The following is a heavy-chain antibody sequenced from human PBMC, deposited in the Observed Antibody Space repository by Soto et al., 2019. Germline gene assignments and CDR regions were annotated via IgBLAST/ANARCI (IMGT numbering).Heavy chain of an antibody. CDR2: IKQDGSGK. V-gene: IGHV3-7*01. CDR1: GFTFSSYW. D-gene: IGHD3-3*01. Sequence: EVQLVESGGGLVQPGGSLRLSCAASGFTFSSYWMSWVRQAPGKGLEWVANIKQDGSGKYYVDSVKGRFTSSRDHAKNSLYLKMDILRAEDTAVYYCGRDWYAFCSSYYPIDYWGQGTLVTVSS. J-gene: IGHJ4*02. CDR3: GRDWYAFCSSYYPIDY.